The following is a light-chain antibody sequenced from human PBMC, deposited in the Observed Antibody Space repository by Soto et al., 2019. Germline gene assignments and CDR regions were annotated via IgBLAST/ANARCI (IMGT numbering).Light chain of an antibody. J-gene: IGKJ2*01. CDR2: GAS. Sequence: EIVLTQSPGTLSLSPGERATLSCRASQSVSSSYLAWYQQKPGQAPRLHIYGASSRATGIPDRFSGSGSGTDFTLTISRLGPEDFAVYYCQQYGSSPYTFGQGTKLEIK. V-gene: IGKV3-20*01. CDR3: QQYGSSPYT. CDR1: QSVSSSY.